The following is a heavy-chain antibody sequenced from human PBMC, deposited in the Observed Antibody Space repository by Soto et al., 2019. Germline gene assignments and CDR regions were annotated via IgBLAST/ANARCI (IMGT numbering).Heavy chain of an antibody. CDR1: GGTFSSYT. V-gene: IGHV1-69*04. D-gene: IGHD3-10*01. J-gene: IGHJ5*02. CDR2: IIPILGIA. Sequence: GASVKVSCKASGGTFSSYTISWVRQAPGQGLEWMGRIIPILGIANYAQKFQGRVTITADKSTSTAYMELSSLRSEDTAVYYCARDLDYYGSGSYPNWFDPWRQGTLVTVSS. CDR3: ARDLDYYGSGSYPNWFDP.